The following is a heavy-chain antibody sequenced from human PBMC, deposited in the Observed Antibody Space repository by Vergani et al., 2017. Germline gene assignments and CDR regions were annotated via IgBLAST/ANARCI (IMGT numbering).Heavy chain of an antibody. Sequence: VQLVESGGGVVQPGRSLRLSCAASGFTFSSYGMHWVRQAPGKGLEWVAVIWYDGSNKYYADSVKGRFTISRDNSKNTLYLQMNSLRAEDTALYYCARDLQWEPSGPAFDIWGQGTMVTVSS. CDR3: ARDLQWEPSGPAFDI. CDR1: GFTFSSYG. J-gene: IGHJ3*02. CDR2: IWYDGSNK. V-gene: IGHV3-33*01. D-gene: IGHD1-26*01.